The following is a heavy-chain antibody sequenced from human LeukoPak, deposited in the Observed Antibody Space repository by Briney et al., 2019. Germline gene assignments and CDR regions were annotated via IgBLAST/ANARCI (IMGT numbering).Heavy chain of an antibody. Sequence: GRSLRLSCAASGFTFSSYSMHWVRQAPGKGLEWVAVISDDGSQKSYADSVKGRFTVSRDNSKNTLYLQMNSPRVEDTAVYYCAREGGYCSSTTCYFDSWGQGTLVTVSS. CDR2: ISDDGSQK. V-gene: IGHV3-30-3*01. D-gene: IGHD2-2*01. J-gene: IGHJ4*02. CDR3: AREGGYCSSTTCYFDS. CDR1: GFTFSSYS.